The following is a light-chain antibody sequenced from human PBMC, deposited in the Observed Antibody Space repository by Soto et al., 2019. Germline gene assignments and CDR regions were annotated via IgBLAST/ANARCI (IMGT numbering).Light chain of an antibody. CDR2: GAS. CDR3: QQYGSSPTWT. J-gene: IGKJ1*01. V-gene: IGKV3-20*01. Sequence: EIVLTQSPATLSLSPGERATLSFRASQSVSSSYLAWYQQKPGQAPRLLIYGASSRATGIPDRFSGSGSGTDFTLTISRLEPGDFAVYYCQQYGSSPTWTFGQGTKVDIK. CDR1: QSVSSSY.